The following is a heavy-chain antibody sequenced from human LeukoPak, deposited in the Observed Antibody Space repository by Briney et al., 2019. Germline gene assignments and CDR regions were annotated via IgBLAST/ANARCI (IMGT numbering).Heavy chain of an antibody. CDR3: ASSVEYSSSSSYYYYGMDV. CDR1: GYTFTSYG. D-gene: IGHD6-6*01. V-gene: IGHV1-18*01. J-gene: IGHJ6*02. CDR2: ISAYNGNT. Sequence: GASVKVSCKASGYTFTSYGISWVRQAPGQGLEWMGWISAYNGNTNYAQKLQGRVTMTTDTSTSTAYMELRSLRSDDTAVYYCASSVEYSSSSSYYYYGMDVWGRGTTVTVSS.